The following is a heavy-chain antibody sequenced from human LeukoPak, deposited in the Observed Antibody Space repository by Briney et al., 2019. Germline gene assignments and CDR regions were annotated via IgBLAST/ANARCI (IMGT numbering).Heavy chain of an antibody. J-gene: IGHJ4*02. CDR2: MSPDGNKK. CDR1: GFTFSDYN. Sequence: GGSLRLSCAASGFTFSDYNMHWVRQGPGKGLDLVALMSPDGNKKYYADSVKGRFTISRDNSKNTVDLQLSSLRAEDTAVYYCARDLIGKYTFDYCGQGTLVTVSS. D-gene: IGHD2-21*01. V-gene: IGHV3-30-3*01. CDR3: ARDLIGKYTFDY.